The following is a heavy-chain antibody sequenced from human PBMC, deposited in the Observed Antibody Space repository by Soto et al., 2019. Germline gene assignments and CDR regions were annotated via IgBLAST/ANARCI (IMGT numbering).Heavy chain of an antibody. V-gene: IGHV1-69*06. Sequence: QVELVQSGAEVKTPGSSVKVSCKASEETFNKFAITWVRQAPGQGLEWMGGIILRFGKTEYAQQFRVRLTITADKSTRTIYMESKNLRSEDSAIYYCTRAPFDFSSRIDTWGPGTLVTVSS. J-gene: IGHJ5*01. CDR2: IILRFGKT. CDR1: EETFNKFA. CDR3: TRAPFDFSSRIDT.